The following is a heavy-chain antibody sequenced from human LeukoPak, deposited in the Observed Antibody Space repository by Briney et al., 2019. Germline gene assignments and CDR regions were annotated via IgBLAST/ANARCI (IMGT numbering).Heavy chain of an antibody. Sequence: GGSLKLSCAASEFTFSSYAMSWVRQAPGKGLEWVSAISGSGGSTYYADSVKGRFTISRDNSKNTLYLQMNSLRAEDTAVYYCAKDPLGGARFDYWGQGTLVTVSS. CDR2: ISGSGGST. V-gene: IGHV3-23*01. CDR1: EFTFSSYA. D-gene: IGHD1-26*01. CDR3: AKDPLGGARFDY. J-gene: IGHJ4*02.